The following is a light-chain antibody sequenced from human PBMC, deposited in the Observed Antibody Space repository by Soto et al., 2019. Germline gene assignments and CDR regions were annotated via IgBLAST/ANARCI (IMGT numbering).Light chain of an antibody. CDR3: SSCRGITALV. CDR1: SSDVGGYNF. Sequence: QSALTQPASVSGSPGQSITISCTGTSSDVGGYNFVSWYQQRPGKAPKLMIYEVSNRPSGVSNRFSGSKSGNTASLTISGLQVEDEGDYYCSSCRGITALVFGGGTKLTVL. J-gene: IGLJ3*02. V-gene: IGLV2-14*03. CDR2: EVS.